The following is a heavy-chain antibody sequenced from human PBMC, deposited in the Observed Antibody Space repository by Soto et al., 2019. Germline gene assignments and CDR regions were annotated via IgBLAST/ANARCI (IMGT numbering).Heavy chain of an antibody. CDR1: GGSINNHY. CDR3: ARANWYSEY. V-gene: IGHV4-59*11. CDR2: IYYTGST. Sequence: QVHLQESGPGLVKPSETLSLTCTVSGGSINNHYWSWIRQPPGRGLEWIGYIYYTGSTNYNPSLKSRVTMSVDTSKNQFSLNLTSLTAADTAIYYCARANWYSEYWGQGTLVTASS. D-gene: IGHD7-27*01. J-gene: IGHJ4*02.